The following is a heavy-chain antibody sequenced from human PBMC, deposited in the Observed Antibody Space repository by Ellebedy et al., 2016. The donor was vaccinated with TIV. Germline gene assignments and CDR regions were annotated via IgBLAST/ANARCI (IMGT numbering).Heavy chain of an antibody. J-gene: IGHJ3*01. D-gene: IGHD3-10*01. V-gene: IGHV6-1*01. CDR3: SRGINSAFDV. CDR1: GDSLSSNGVA. Sequence: SQTLSLTCDISGDSLSSNGVAWNWVRQSPTRGLEWLGRTYYESRWITNYAPSVKSRMTINRDTSKNQFSLQLDSVSPEDTAVYYCSRGINSAFDVWGQGTVVTVSP. CDR2: TYYESRWIT.